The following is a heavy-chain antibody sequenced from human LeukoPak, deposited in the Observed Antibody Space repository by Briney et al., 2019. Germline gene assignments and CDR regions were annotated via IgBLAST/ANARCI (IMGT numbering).Heavy chain of an antibody. Sequence: GASVKVSCTASGYTFTSYDINWVRQAPGQGLEWMGWMNPNSGNTGYAQKFQGWVTMTRDTSISTAYMELSRLRSDDTAVYYCARGASGSFLFDVWGKGTTVTVSS. J-gene: IGHJ6*04. D-gene: IGHD3-10*01. CDR2: MNPNSGNT. CDR3: ARGASGSFLFDV. CDR1: GYTFTSYD. V-gene: IGHV1-8*01.